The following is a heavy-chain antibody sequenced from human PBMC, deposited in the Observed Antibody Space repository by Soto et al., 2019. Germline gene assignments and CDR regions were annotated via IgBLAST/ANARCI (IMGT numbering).Heavy chain of an antibody. V-gene: IGHV4-31*11. D-gene: IGHD5-18*01. CDR2: VYDIGST. J-gene: IGHJ5*02. CDR3: ARGRNGYSYFDP. Sequence: TLSLTCAVSGDSISSGPYYWTWIRQVPGKGLERIGYVYDIGSTYYNPSLMGRLSISLDTSRNRFSLSLTSVTAADTALYYCARGRNGYSYFDPWGQGTLVTVSS. CDR1: GDSISSGPYY.